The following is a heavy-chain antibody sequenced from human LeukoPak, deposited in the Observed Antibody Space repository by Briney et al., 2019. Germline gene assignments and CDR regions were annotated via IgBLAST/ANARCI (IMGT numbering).Heavy chain of an antibody. CDR2: IKEDGSAI. CDR3: ARDFWGSGDY. J-gene: IGHJ4*02. Sequence: GGSLRLSCAASGFTFSNYWMSWVRQAPVKGLEGVANIKEDGSAIYYMDSVKGRFTISRDNAKSSVYLQMNSLRGEDTAVYYCARDFWGSGDYWGQGALVTVSS. D-gene: IGHD7-27*01. CDR1: GFTFSNYW. V-gene: IGHV3-7*01.